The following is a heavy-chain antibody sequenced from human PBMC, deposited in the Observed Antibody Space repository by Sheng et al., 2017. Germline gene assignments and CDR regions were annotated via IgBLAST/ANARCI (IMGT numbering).Heavy chain of an antibody. CDR2: IWYDGSNK. J-gene: IGHJ4*02. D-gene: IGHD2-2*01. CDR3: ARTIVVVPAAIVGLADY. CDR1: GFTFSSYG. Sequence: QVQLVESGGGVVQPGRSLRLSCAASGFTFSSYGMHWVRQAPGKGLEWVAVIWYDGSNKYYADSVKGRFTISRDNSKNTLYLQMNSLRAEDTAVYYCARTIVVVPAAIVGLADYWGQGTLVTVSS. V-gene: IGHV3-33*01.